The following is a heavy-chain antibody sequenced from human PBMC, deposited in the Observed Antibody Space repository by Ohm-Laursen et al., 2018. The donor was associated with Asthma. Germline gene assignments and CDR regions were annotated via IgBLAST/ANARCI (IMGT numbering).Heavy chain of an antibody. D-gene: IGHD6-13*01. V-gene: IGHV3-9*01. CDR2: ISWNSGSI. Sequence: SLRLSCAASGFTFDDYAMHWVRQAPGKGLEWVSGISWNSGSIGYADSVKGRFTISRDNAKNSLYLQMNSLRAEDTALYYCAKAAAGSYYYYGIDVWGQGTTVTVS. J-gene: IGHJ6*02. CDR1: GFTFDDYA. CDR3: AKAAAGSYYYYGIDV.